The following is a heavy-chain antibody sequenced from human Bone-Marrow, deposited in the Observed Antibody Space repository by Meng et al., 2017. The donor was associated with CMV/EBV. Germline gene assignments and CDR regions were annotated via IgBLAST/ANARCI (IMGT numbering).Heavy chain of an antibody. CDR2: IYTSGST. J-gene: IGHJ4*02. D-gene: IGHD5-12*01. CDR3: ARGNVDIVATMGTTYYFDY. V-gene: IGHV4-4*07. CDR1: GGSISSYY. Sequence: SETLSLTCTVSGGSISSYYWSWIRQPAGKGLEWIGRIYTSGSTNYNPSLKSRVTISVDTSKNQFSLKLISVTAADTAVYYCARGNVDIVATMGTTYYFDYSGQGTQVTVSS.